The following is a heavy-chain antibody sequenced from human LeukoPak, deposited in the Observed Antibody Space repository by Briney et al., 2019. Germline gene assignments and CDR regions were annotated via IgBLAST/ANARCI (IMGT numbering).Heavy chain of an antibody. J-gene: IGHJ1*01. CDR3: AKVPDSSGWSTEYFQH. CDR1: GYSISSSNW. Sequence: TSETLSLTCAVSGYSISSSNWWGWIRQPPGKGLEWIGYIYYSGSTNYNPSLKSRVTMSVDTSKNQFSLKLSSVTAADTAVYYCAKVPDSSGWSTEYFQHWGQGTLVTVSS. V-gene: IGHV4-28*03. D-gene: IGHD6-19*01. CDR2: IYYSGST.